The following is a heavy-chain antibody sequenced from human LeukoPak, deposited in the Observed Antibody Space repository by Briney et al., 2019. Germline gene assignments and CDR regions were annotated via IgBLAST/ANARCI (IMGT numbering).Heavy chain of an antibody. CDR3: AKVGGYDSSGYYYSFDY. J-gene: IGHJ4*02. CDR2: ISGSGGST. CDR1: GFMFTSYW. Sequence: GGSLRLSCGASGFMFTSYWMSWVRQAPGKGLEWVSAISGSGGSTYYADSVKGRFTISRDNSKNTLYLQMNSLRAEDTAVYYCAKVGGYDSSGYYYSFDYWGQGTLVTVSS. V-gene: IGHV3-23*01. D-gene: IGHD3-22*01.